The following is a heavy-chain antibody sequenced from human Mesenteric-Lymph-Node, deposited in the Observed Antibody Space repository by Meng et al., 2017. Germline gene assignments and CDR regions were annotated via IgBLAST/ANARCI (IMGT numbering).Heavy chain of an antibody. CDR2: IYYSGST. D-gene: IGHD5-24*01. V-gene: IGHV4-31*03. J-gene: IGHJ4*02. CDR1: GGAISSGGYY. CDR3: ARGPSRWLQFSFDY. Sequence: VQQKECGQGLMKPSQTLYLTCHVYGGAISSGGYYWSWIRQHPGKGLEWIGYIYYSGSTYYNPSLKSRVTISVDTSKNQFSMKLSSVTAAVTAVYYCARGPSRWLQFSFDYWGQGTLVTVSS.